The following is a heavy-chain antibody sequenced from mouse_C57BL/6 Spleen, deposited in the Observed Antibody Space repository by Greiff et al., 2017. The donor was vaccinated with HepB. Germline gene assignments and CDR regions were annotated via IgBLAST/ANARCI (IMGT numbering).Heavy chain of an antibody. D-gene: IGHD1-1*01. CDR2: INPSSGYT. CDR3: ARGEFYGSGGSWFAY. J-gene: IGHJ3*01. CDR1: GYTFTSYT. Sequence: QVQLKQSGAELARPGASVKMSCKASGYTFTSYTMHWVKQRPGQGLEWIGYINPSSGYTKYNQKFKDKATLTADKSSSTAYMQLSSLTSEDSAVYYCARGEFYGSGGSWFAYWGQGTLVTVSA. V-gene: IGHV1-4*01.